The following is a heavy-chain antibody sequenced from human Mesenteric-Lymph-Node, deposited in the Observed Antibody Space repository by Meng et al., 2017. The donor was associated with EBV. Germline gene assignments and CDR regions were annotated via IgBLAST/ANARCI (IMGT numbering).Heavy chain of an antibody. Sequence: LAPGPGLVRASGSLLLPCGVLRVSVRSRQWWYWVRQPAGKGLEWIGEICHSESPTYNPSLTSCATISLDKSENQFPLRLTSVAAADTGMYYCAAMSGWWRLDYWGQGILVTVSS. CDR2: ICHSESP. V-gene: IGHV4-4*02. CDR1: RVSVRSRQW. CDR3: AAMSGWWRLDY. D-gene: IGHD6-19*01. J-gene: IGHJ4*02.